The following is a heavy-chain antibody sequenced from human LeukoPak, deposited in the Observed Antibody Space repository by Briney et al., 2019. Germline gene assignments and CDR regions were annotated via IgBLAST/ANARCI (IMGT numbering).Heavy chain of an antibody. V-gene: IGHV3-49*04. CDR1: GLRFTDAW. CDR3: SKGLRLFDY. J-gene: IGHJ4*02. CDR2: TRSKAYSGTT. D-gene: IGHD5-12*01. Sequence: GGSLRLSCAASGLRFTDAWMNWVRQAPGKGLEWVGFTRSKAYSGTTEYAASVKGRFTISRDDSKSIAYLQMSSLKTEDTAVYYCSKGLRLFDYWGQGTLVTVSS.